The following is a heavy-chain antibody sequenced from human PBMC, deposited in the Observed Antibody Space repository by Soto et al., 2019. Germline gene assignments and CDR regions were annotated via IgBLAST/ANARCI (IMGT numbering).Heavy chain of an antibody. Sequence: SETLSLTCTVSGDSIAGGIYYWGWIRQPPGKGLEWMGTIYYSGTTYYNPSLRGRVTLSIDTSKNQFSLSLESVTATDTAVYYCAKMGSSSWSAFDYWGQGALVTVSS. CDR1: GDSIAGGIYY. CDR3: AKMGSSSWSAFDY. CDR2: IYYSGTT. V-gene: IGHV4-39*01. J-gene: IGHJ4*02. D-gene: IGHD6-13*01.